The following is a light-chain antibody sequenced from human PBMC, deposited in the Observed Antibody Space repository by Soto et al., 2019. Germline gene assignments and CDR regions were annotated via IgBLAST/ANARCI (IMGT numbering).Light chain of an antibody. J-gene: IGKJ1*01. V-gene: IGKV3-20*01. CDR3: QQYGSSPQT. CDR2: DAS. Sequence: EIGLTQSPGTLSLSPGERATLSCRASQSVSSSYLAWYKQKPGQAPRLLIYDASSRATGIPDRFSDSGSGTDFTLTISRLEPEDFAVYYCQQYGSSPQTFGQGTKVEIK. CDR1: QSVSSSY.